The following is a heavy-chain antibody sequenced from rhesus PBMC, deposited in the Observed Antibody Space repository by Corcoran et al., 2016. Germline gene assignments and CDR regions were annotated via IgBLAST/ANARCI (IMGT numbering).Heavy chain of an antibody. CDR1: GFTFSSYG. V-gene: IGHV3-54*02. CDR2: ISYDENKK. CDR3: ARADYEDDYGYYCSLDY. J-gene: IGHJ4*01. Sequence: EVQLVESGGGLVQPGGSLRLSCAASGFTFSSYGMHWVRQAPGKGLEWVAVISYDENKKYNAESVKDRYTISRYKSKNMLYLQMNNLKLEDTAVYYCARADYEDDYGYYCSLDYWGQGVLVTVSS. D-gene: IGHD3-9*01.